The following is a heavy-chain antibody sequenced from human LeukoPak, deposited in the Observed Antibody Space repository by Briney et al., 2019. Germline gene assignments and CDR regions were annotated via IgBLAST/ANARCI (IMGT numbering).Heavy chain of an antibody. D-gene: IGHD3-3*01. CDR2: IRYDGSNK. CDR3: AKEFYDFWSGYYMGFDY. V-gene: IGHV3-30*02. Sequence: PGRSLRLSCAASGFTFSSYGMHWVRQAPGKGLEWVAFIRYDGSNKYYADSVKGRFTISRDNSKNTLYLQMNSLRAEDTAVYYCAKEFYDFWSGYYMGFDYWGQGTLVTVSS. J-gene: IGHJ4*02. CDR1: GFTFSSYG.